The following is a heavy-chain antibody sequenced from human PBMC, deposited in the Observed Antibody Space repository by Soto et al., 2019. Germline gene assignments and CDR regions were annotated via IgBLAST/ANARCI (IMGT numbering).Heavy chain of an antibody. CDR2: ISAYNGNT. Sequence: QVQMVQSGAEVKKPGASVKVSCKASGYTFTSYGISWVRQAPGQGLEWMGWISAYNGNTNYAQKLQGRVTMNTDTAATTAYMELKSRKSDDTAVYYCASWPSKGGDWFDPGGQETLVTVSS. D-gene: IGHD3-16*01. V-gene: IGHV1-18*01. CDR3: ASWPSKGGDWFDP. J-gene: IGHJ5*02. CDR1: GYTFTSYG.